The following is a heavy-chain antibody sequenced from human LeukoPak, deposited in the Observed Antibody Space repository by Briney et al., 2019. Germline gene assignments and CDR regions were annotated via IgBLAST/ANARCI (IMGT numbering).Heavy chain of an antibody. D-gene: IGHD1-7*01. J-gene: IGHJ5*02. CDR2: INPNSGGT. V-gene: IGHV1-2*02. CDR3: AREGHYITGTTSDWFDP. CDR1: GYTFTGYY. Sequence: ASVTVSCTSSGYTFTGYYMHWVRQAPGQGLEWMGWINPNSGGTNYAQKFQGRVTMTRDTSVSTAYMELSRLRSDDTAVYYCAREGHYITGTTSDWFDPWGQGTLVTVSS.